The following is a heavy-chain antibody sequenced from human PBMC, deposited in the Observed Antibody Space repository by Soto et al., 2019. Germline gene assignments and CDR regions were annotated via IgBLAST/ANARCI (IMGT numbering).Heavy chain of an antibody. Sequence: QVQLVQSGAGVKKPGSSVKVSCKASGGTFSSYAISWVRQAPGQGLEWMGGIIPIFGTANYAQKFQGRVTITADESTTTAYMELSSLRSEDTAVYYCARDLKRYYDSSGYGYYYYGMDVWGQGTTVTVAS. D-gene: IGHD3-22*01. CDR2: IIPIFGTA. CDR3: ARDLKRYYDSSGYGYYYYGMDV. J-gene: IGHJ6*02. V-gene: IGHV1-69*01. CDR1: GGTFSSYA.